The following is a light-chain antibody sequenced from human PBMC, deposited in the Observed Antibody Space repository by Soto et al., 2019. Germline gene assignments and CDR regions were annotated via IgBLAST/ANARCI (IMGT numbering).Light chain of an antibody. J-gene: IGKJ1*01. Sequence: EIVLTQSPATLSLSPGERATLSCRASQSVSPYLAWYQQRPGQAPRLLIYDTSNRATGIPARFSGSGSGTDVTLTISGLEPEDFGVYYCKQRQSWPWTFGQGTKVEIK. CDR3: KQRQSWPWT. CDR1: QSVSPY. CDR2: DTS. V-gene: IGKV3-11*01.